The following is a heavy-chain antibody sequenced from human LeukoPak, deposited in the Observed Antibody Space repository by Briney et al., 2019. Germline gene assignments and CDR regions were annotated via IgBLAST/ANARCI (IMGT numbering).Heavy chain of an antibody. D-gene: IGHD4-17*01. CDR3: ARSADYGDYENNWFDP. CDR2: IYPGDSDT. V-gene: IGHV5-51*01. J-gene: IGHJ5*02. CDR1: GYSFTSYW. Sequence: GESLKISCKGSGYSFTSYWTGWVRQMPGKGLEWMGIIYPGDSDTRYSPSFQGQVTISADKSISTAYLQWSSLKASDTAMYYCARSADYGDYENNWFDPWGQGTLVTVSS.